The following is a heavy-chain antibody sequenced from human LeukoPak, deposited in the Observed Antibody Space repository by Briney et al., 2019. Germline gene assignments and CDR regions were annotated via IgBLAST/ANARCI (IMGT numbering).Heavy chain of an antibody. J-gene: IGHJ6*03. D-gene: IGHD2-8*01. CDR2: INPNSGDT. V-gene: IGHV1-2*06. CDR3: ARSAEHCNNGVCFTDYYMDV. CDR1: GYTFTSYY. Sequence: GASVKVSCKASGYTFTSYYIHWVRQAPGQGLEWMGRINPNSGDTNYAQKFQGRVTMTRDTSISTAYMELSSLTSDDTAVYFCARSAEHCNNGVCFTDYYMDVWGKGTTVTVSS.